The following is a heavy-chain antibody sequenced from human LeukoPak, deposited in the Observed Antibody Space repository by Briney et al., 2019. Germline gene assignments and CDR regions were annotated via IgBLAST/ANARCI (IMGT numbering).Heavy chain of an antibody. CDR2: FDPEDGET. CDR3: AALEDYGDYEFVH. CDR1: VYTLTELS. D-gene: IGHD4-17*01. Sequence: ASVKVSCKVSVYTLTELSMHWVRQAPGKGLEWMGGFDPEDGETIYAQKFRGRVTMTEDTSTDTAYMELSSLRSEDTAVYYCAALEDYGDYEFVHWGQGTLVTVSS. V-gene: IGHV1-24*01. J-gene: IGHJ4*02.